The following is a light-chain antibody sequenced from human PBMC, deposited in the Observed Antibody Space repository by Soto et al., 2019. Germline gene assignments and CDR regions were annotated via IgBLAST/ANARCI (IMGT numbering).Light chain of an antibody. CDR1: QSVSSSY. CDR3: QQYGSSRP. J-gene: IGKJ1*01. CDR2: GAS. V-gene: IGKV3-20*01. Sequence: EIALTQSPGTLSLSPGERATLSCRASQSVSSSYLAWYQQKPGQAPRLLIYGASSRATGIPDRFSGSGSGTDFTLTISRLEPEDFAAYYCQQYGSSRPFGQGTKV.